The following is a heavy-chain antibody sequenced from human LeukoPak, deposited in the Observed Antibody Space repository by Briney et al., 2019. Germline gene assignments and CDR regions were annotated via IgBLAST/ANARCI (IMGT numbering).Heavy chain of an antibody. V-gene: IGHV4-59*12. D-gene: IGHD1-26*01. CDR2: IYYSGST. Sequence: SETLSLTCTVSGGSISSYYWSWIRQPPGKGLEWIGYIYYSGSTNYNPSLKSRVTISVDTSKNQFSLKLSSVTAADTAVYYCARDRRAIVGATTGHYYYYYMDVWGKGTTVTVSS. CDR1: GGSISSYY. CDR3: ARDRRAIVGATTGHYYYYYMDV. J-gene: IGHJ6*03.